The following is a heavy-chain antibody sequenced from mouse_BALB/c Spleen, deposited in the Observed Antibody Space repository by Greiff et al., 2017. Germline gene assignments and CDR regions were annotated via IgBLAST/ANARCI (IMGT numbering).Heavy chain of an antibody. CDR3: ARDGDYYGSSQRYFDV. Sequence: DVMLVESGGGLVQPGGSLRLSCATSGFTFTDYYMSWVRQPPGKALEWLGFIRNKANGYTTEYSASVKGRFTISRDNSQSILYLQMNTLRAEDSATYYCARDGDYYGSSQRYFDVWGAGTTVTVSS. CDR2: IRNKANGYTT. CDR1: GFTFTDYY. J-gene: IGHJ1*01. D-gene: IGHD1-1*01. V-gene: IGHV7-3*02.